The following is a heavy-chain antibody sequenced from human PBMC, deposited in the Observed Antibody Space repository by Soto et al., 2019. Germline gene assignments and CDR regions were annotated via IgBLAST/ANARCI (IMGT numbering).Heavy chain of an antibody. Sequence: EVQLVESGGGSVQPGRSLRLSCVASGFTFESYAMHWVRQVPGKGLEWVSGISWTSGSIGYEDSVKGRFTISRDNAQKSLYLAMNSLRVEDTAFYYCVKDIHEQWLVSHFEYWGPGALVTVSS. V-gene: IGHV3-9*01. CDR1: GFTFESYA. D-gene: IGHD6-19*01. J-gene: IGHJ4*02. CDR3: VKDIHEQWLVSHFEY. CDR2: ISWTSGSI.